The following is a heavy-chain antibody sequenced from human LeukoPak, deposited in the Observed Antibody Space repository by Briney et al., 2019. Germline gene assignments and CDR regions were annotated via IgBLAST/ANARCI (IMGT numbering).Heavy chain of an antibody. D-gene: IGHD3-9*01. CDR2: MNPNSGNT. CDR3: ARDRPFDILTGYAGGFDY. V-gene: IGHV1-8*01. J-gene: IGHJ4*02. CDR1: GYTFTSYD. Sequence: ASVKVSCKASGYTFTSYDINWVRQATGQGLEWMGWMNPNSGNTGYAQKFQGRVTMTRNTSISTAYMELSSLRSEDTAVYYCARDRPFDILTGYAGGFDYWGQGTLVTVSS.